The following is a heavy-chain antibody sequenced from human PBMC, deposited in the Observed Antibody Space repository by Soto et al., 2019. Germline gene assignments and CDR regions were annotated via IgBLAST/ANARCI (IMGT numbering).Heavy chain of an antibody. CDR1: GFTFSSYW. Sequence: LRLSCAASGFTFSSYWMSWVRQAPGKGLEWVANIKQDGSEKYYVDSVKGRFTISRDNAKNSLYLQMNSLRAEDTAVYYCARLIVVKPYFQHWGQGTLVTVPQ. J-gene: IGHJ1*01. V-gene: IGHV3-7*01. CDR3: ARLIVVKPYFQH. D-gene: IGHD3-22*01. CDR2: IKQDGSEK.